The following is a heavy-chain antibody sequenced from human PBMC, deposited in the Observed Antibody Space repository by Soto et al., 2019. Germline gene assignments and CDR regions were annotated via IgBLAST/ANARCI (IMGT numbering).Heavy chain of an antibody. D-gene: IGHD3-22*01. J-gene: IGHJ4*02. CDR1: GYTFTSYG. V-gene: IGHV1-18*01. CDR3: AKDTYFYASSGYYVFDS. Sequence: ASVKVSCKASGYTFTSYGISWVRQAPGQGLEWMGWISAYNGNTNYAQKLQGRVTMTTDTSTSTAYMELRSLRSEDTAVYYCAKDTYFYASSGYYVFDSWSQGTLVTVSS. CDR2: ISAYNGNT.